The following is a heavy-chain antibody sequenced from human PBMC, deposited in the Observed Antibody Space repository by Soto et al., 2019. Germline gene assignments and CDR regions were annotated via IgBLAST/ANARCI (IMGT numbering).Heavy chain of an antibody. CDR3: AGVPSI. CDR1: GGSINSGGYY. CDR2: IYYSGST. Sequence: QVQLQESGPGLVKPSQTLSLTCTVSGGSINSGGYYWTSIRQHPGKGLEWIGYIYYSGSTYYNPSLKCRVTISVDSSNNRSSPKRSSVPAAHTAVYYSAGVPSIWGQGTLVNVCS. V-gene: IGHV4-31*03. J-gene: IGHJ4*02.